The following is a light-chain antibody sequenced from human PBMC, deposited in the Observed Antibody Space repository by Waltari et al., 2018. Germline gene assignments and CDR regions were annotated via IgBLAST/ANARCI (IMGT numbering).Light chain of an antibody. V-gene: IGKV2-30*01. CDR1: QSLVYSDGHTD. Sequence: DVVMTQSPLSLPVTLGQPASISCRSSQSLVYSDGHTDLNWFQQRPGQAPRRLIYKVFNRDSGVPDRFIGSGSGTDFTLKISRVEAEDVGVYYCMQGTHWPFTFGQGTKLEIK. CDR3: MQGTHWPFT. CDR2: KVF. J-gene: IGKJ2*01.